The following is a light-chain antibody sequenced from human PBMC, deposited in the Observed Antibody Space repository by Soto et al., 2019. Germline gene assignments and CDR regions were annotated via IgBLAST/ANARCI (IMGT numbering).Light chain of an antibody. Sequence: EIVMTQSPATLSVSPGGSATLSCRASQHVSSNFAWYRQKPGQAPTLLIYRASTRATGIPARFGGSGSGTQLTLTISSLQSEDFAVYYCQQYNNWPYTFGQGTKLEIK. V-gene: IGKV3-15*01. CDR2: RAS. CDR1: QHVSSN. CDR3: QQYNNWPYT. J-gene: IGKJ2*01.